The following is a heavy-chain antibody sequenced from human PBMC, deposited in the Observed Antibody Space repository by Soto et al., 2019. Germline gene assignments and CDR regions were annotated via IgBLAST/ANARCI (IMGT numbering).Heavy chain of an antibody. V-gene: IGHV3-23*01. D-gene: IGHD3-3*01. J-gene: IGHJ4*02. CDR2: ISGSGGST. Sequence: GGSLRLSCAASGFTFSSYAMSWVRQAPGKGLEWVSAISGSGGSTYYADSVKGRFTISRDNSKNTLYLQMNSLRAEDTAVYYCAGRRITIFGVVIIPKPPANYWGQGTLVTVSS. CDR3: AGRRITIFGVVIIPKPPANY. CDR1: GFTFSSYA.